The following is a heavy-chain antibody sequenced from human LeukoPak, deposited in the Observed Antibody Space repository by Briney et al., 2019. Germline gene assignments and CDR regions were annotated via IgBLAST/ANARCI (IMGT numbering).Heavy chain of an antibody. V-gene: IGHV1-2*02. Sequence: GASVKVSCKASGYTFTSYSMHWVRQAPGQGLEWMGWINPNSGGTNYAQKFQGRVTMTRDTSISTAYMELSRLRSDDTAVYYCARDLYSSSWLYYFDYWGQGTLVTVSS. CDR3: ARDLYSSSWLYYFDY. J-gene: IGHJ4*02. CDR2: INPNSGGT. D-gene: IGHD6-13*01. CDR1: GYTFTSYS.